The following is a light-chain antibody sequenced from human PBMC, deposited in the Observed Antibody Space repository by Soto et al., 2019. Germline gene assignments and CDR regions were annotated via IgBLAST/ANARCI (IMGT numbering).Light chain of an antibody. Sequence: DIVLTQSPGTLSLSPGERATLSCRASQSVSSTYLAWFQQKLGQAPRLLIHGASSRATGIPDRFSDSGSGTDFNLTISRLEPEDFAVYYCQQHGNPPWTFGQGTKVEIK. J-gene: IGKJ1*01. CDR2: GAS. V-gene: IGKV3-20*01. CDR1: QSVSSTY. CDR3: QQHGNPPWT.